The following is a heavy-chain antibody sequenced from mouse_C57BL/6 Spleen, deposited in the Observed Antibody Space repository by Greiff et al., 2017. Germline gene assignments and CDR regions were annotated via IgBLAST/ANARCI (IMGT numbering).Heavy chain of an antibody. CDR2: ISYDGSN. D-gene: IGHD1-1*01. Sequence: EVKLVESGPGLVKPSQSLSLTCSVTGYSITSGYYWNWIRQFPGNKLEWMGYISYDGSNNYNPSLKNRISITRDTSKNQFFLKLNSVTTEDTATYYCARVTTVVATEFDYWGQGTTLTVSS. V-gene: IGHV3-6*01. J-gene: IGHJ2*01. CDR3: ARVTTVVATEFDY. CDR1: GYSITSGYY.